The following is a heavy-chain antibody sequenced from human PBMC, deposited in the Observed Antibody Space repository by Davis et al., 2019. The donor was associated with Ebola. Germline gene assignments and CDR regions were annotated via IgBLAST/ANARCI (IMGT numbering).Heavy chain of an antibody. V-gene: IGHV4-59*08. CDR2: IYYRGTT. CDR3: VRHRYGVGLEY. D-gene: IGHD5-18*01. Sequence: SETLSLTCTVSGDSMNDHHWGWIRQPPGQGLQWIAHIYYRGTTTYNSSLKSRVTMSVDTSKKQFSLSLKSVTAADTAIYYCVRHRYGVGLEYWGRGTLVSVSS. J-gene: IGHJ4*02. CDR1: GDSMNDHH.